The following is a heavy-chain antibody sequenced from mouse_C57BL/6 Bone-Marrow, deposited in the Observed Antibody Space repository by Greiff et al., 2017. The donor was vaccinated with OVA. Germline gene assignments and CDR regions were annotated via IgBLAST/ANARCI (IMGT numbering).Heavy chain of an antibody. D-gene: IGHD2-10*01. J-gene: IGHJ4*01. V-gene: IGHV4-1*01. Sequence: EVKLQESGGGLVQPGGSLKLSCAASGIDFSRYWMSWVRRAPGKGLEWIGEINPDSSTINYAPSLKDKFIISRDNAKNTLYLQMSKVRSEDTALYYCARSYSLYYYAMDYWGQGTSVTVSS. CDR2: INPDSSTI. CDR1: GIDFSRYW. CDR3: ARSYSLYYYAMDY.